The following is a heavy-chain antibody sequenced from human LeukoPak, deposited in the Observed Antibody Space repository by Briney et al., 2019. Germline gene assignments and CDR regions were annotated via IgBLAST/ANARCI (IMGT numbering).Heavy chain of an antibody. CDR3: TRPIYCSSASSCGYYFDY. CDR1: GFSFGDYA. J-gene: IGHJ4*02. CDR2: FEGKASGETT. Sequence: GGSLRLSCTASGFSFGDYAMSWVRQAPGRGLEGEGWFEGKASGETTEYAASVKGRFTISRDDSKSIAFLQMNNLKTEDTAVYYCTRPIYCSSASSCGYYFDYWGQGTLVTVSS. V-gene: IGHV3-49*04. D-gene: IGHD2-2*01.